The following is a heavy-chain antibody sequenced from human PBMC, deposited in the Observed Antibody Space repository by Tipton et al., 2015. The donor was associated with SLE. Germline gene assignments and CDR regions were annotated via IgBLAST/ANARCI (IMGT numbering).Heavy chain of an antibody. J-gene: IGHJ4*02. CDR2: IYSGGST. D-gene: IGHD2-21*01. CDR3: ARGDEYCGGDCYSFLFDY. CDR1: GFTVSSNY. V-gene: IGHV3-66*02. Sequence: SLRLSCAASGFTVSSNYMSWVRQAPGKGLEWVSVIYSGGSTYYADSVKGRFTISRDNSKNTLYLQMNSLRAEDTAVYYCARGDEYCGGDCYSFLFDYWGQGTLVTVSS.